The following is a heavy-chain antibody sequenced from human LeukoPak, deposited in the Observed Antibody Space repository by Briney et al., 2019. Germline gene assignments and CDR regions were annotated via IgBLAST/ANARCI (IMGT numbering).Heavy chain of an antibody. V-gene: IGHV3-23*01. Sequence: GGPLRLSCAASQATFNSYVMTWVRQAPGKGLEWVPGISGSGGSTYYADSVKGRFTISRDNSKNTVYLQMNSLRAEDTAVYYCAKVGAGPGSYTHFDYWGQGTLVTVSS. CDR2: ISGSGGST. D-gene: IGHD3-10*01. CDR1: QATFNSYV. J-gene: IGHJ4*02. CDR3: AKVGAGPGSYTHFDY.